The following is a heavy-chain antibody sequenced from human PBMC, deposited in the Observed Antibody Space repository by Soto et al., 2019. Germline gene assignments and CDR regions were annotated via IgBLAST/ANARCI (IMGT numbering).Heavy chain of an antibody. V-gene: IGHV1-8*01. CDR3: ARGALRWNDDGNWFDP. Sequence: QVQLVQSGAEVKKPGASVKVSCKASGYTFTSYDINWVRQATGQGLEWMGWMNPNSGNTGYAQKFQGKVTMTRNTSITTAYMELSSLRSEDTAVYYCARGALRWNDDGNWFDPWGQGTLVTVSS. CDR1: GYTFTSYD. CDR2: MNPNSGNT. J-gene: IGHJ5*02. D-gene: IGHD1-1*01.